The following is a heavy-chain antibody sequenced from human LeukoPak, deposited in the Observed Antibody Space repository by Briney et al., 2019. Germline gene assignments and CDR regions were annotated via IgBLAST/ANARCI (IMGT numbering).Heavy chain of an antibody. CDR2: IYYSGST. CDR1: GGSISSGNYY. CDR3: ARGLVAMVDY. Sequence: PSETLSLTCTVSGGSISSGNYYWSWIRQPPGKGLEWIGYIYYSGSTYYNPSLESRVAISLDTSKNQFSLKLSSVTAADTAVYYCARGLVAMVDYWGQGTLVTVSS. V-gene: IGHV4-30-4*01. J-gene: IGHJ4*02. D-gene: IGHD2-15*01.